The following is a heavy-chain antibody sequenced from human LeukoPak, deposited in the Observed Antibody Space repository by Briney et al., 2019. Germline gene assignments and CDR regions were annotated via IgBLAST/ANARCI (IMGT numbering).Heavy chain of an antibody. D-gene: IGHD1-7*01. J-gene: IGHJ6*03. CDR3: ARVTGTTPYYYYYMDV. CDR2: INSNTGNP. V-gene: IGHV7-4-1*02. CDR1: GYTFTSYA. Sequence: ASVKVSCKASGYTFTSYAMNWVRQAPGQGLEWMGWINSNTGNPTYAQGFTGRFVFSLDTSVSTAYLQISSLKAEDTAVYYCARVTGTTPYYYYYMDVWGKGTTVTVSS.